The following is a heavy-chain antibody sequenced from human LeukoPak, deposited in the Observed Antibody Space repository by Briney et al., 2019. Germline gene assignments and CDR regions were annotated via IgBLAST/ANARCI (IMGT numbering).Heavy chain of an antibody. CDR3: AREAREPDGDSSGYFDY. V-gene: IGHV4-59*01. CDR1: GGSISSYY. J-gene: IGHJ4*02. D-gene: IGHD3-22*01. CDR2: IYYSGST. Sequence: SETLSLTCTVSGGSISSYYWSWIRQPPGKGLEWIGYIYYSGSTNYNPSLKSRVTISVETSKNQFSLKLSSVTAADTAVYYCAREAREPDGDSSGYFDYWGQGTLVTVSS.